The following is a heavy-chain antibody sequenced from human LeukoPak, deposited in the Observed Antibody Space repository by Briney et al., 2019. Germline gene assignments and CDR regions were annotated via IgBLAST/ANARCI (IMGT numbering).Heavy chain of an antibody. CDR1: GGTFSSYA. CDR2: IIPIFGTA. J-gene: IGHJ6*03. D-gene: IGHD2-2*01. V-gene: IGHV1-69*13. CDR3: ATMGLPAANPFYFYYMDG. Sequence: SVKVSCKASGGTFSSYAISWVRQAPGQGLEWMGGIIPIFGTANYAQKFQGRVTITPDESTSTAYMELSSLRSEDTAVYYCATMGLPAANPFYFYYMDGWGKGTTVTVSS.